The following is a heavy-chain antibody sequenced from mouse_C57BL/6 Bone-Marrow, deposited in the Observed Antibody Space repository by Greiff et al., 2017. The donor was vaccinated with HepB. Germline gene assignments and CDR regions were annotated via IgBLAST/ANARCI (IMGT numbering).Heavy chain of an antibody. Sequence: VQLQQSGAELVRPGASVKLSCKASGYTFTDYYINWVKQRPGQGLEWIARIYPGSGNTYFNEKFKGKATLTAEKSSSTAYMQLSSLTSEDSAVYFCAMDSWYFDVWGTGTTVTVSS. CDR3: AMDSWYFDV. CDR1: GYTFTDYY. CDR2: IYPGSGNT. J-gene: IGHJ1*03. V-gene: IGHV1-76*01.